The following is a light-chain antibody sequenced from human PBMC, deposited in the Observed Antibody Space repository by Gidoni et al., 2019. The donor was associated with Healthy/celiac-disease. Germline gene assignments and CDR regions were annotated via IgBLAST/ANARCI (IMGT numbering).Light chain of an antibody. CDR1: QSISSY. J-gene: IGKJ4*01. Sequence: DIQMTQSPSSLSASVGDRVTITCRASQSISSYLNWNQQKPGKAPKLLIYAASSLQSGVPSRFSGSGSGTDFTLTISSLQPEDFATYYCQQSYSTPRVFGGGTKVEIK. CDR3: QQSYSTPRV. CDR2: AAS. V-gene: IGKV1-39*01.